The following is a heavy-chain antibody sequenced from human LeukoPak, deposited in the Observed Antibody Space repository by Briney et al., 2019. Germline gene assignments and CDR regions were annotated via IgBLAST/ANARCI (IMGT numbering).Heavy chain of an antibody. V-gene: IGHV4-31*03. CDR3: ARDSIYDYGDC. CDR1: GGSISSGGYY. D-gene: IGHD2-2*01. J-gene: IGHJ4*02. Sequence: TSETLSLTCTVSGGSISSGGYYWSWIRQHPGKGLEWIGYIYYSGSTYYNPSLKSRATISADTSKNQFSLKLSSVTAADTAVYYCARDSIYDYGDCWGQGTLVTVSS. CDR2: IYYSGST.